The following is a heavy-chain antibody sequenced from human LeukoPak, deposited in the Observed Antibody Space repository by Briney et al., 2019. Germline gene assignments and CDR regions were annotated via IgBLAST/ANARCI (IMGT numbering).Heavy chain of an antibody. CDR3: ARDDLRASPYVASVYYYYGMDV. CDR2: IILMFGTV. V-gene: IGHV1-69*01. J-gene: IGHJ6*02. CDR1: GGTFSSYA. Sequence: VKVSCKASGGTFSSYAISWVRQAPGQGLEWMGGIILMFGTVNYAQKFQGRVTITADESTSTAYMELRSLRSEDTAVYYCARDDLRASPYVASVYYYYGMDVWGQGTTVTVS. D-gene: IGHD3-10*02.